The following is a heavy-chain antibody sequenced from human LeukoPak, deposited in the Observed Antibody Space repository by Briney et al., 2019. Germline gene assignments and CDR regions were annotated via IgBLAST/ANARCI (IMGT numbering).Heavy chain of an antibody. V-gene: IGHV1-18*01. Sequence: ASVKVSCKASGYTFTSYGISWVRQAPGQGLEWMGWISAYNGNTNYAQKLQGRVTMTTDTSTSTAYMELRSLRSDDTAVYYCARVPHYYDSSGYIDYRGQGTLVTVSS. CDR3: ARVPHYYDSSGYIDY. D-gene: IGHD3-22*01. J-gene: IGHJ4*02. CDR1: GYTFTSYG. CDR2: ISAYNGNT.